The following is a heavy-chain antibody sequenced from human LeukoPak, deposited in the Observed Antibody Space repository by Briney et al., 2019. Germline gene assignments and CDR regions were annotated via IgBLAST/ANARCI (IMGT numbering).Heavy chain of an antibody. V-gene: IGHV3-66*01. D-gene: IGHD5-12*01. CDR2: IYSGGST. CDR1: GFTVSSNY. Sequence: GSLRLSCAASGFTVSSNYMSWVRQAPGRGLEWVSLIYSGGSTHYADSVKGRFTISRDNSKNTLYLQMNSLRAEDTAVYYCARSAGIAATIVLGYWGQGTLVTVSS. J-gene: IGHJ4*02. CDR3: ARSAGIAATIVLGY.